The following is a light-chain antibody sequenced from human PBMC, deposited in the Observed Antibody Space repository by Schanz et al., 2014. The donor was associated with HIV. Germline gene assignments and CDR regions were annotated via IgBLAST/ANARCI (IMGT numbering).Light chain of an antibody. CDR2: GAS. Sequence: EIVMTQSPATLSVSPGERATLSCRASQSVTSNLAWYQQKPGQTPRLLIYGASTRATGIPARFSGSGSGTEFHLTISRLQPEDFASYFCQQSYSSLSTFGQGTKLEIK. J-gene: IGKJ2*01. CDR1: QSVTSN. V-gene: IGKV3-15*01. CDR3: QQSYSSLST.